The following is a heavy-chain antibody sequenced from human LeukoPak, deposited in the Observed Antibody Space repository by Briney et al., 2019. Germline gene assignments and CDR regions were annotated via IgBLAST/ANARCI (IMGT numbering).Heavy chain of an antibody. J-gene: IGHJ4*02. Sequence: PSETLSLTCIVSGGSVNNGSYYWSWIRQPPGKGLEWIGYIYYSGSTNYNPSLKSRVTILVDTTKNQFSLKLSSVTAADTAVYFCARDQRYRGYDWFDYWGQGTLVTVSS. CDR1: GGSVNNGSYY. V-gene: IGHV4-61*01. D-gene: IGHD5-12*01. CDR2: IYYSGST. CDR3: ARDQRYRGYDWFDY.